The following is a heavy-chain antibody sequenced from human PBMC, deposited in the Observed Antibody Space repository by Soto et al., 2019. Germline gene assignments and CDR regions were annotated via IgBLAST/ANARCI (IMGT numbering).Heavy chain of an antibody. CDR1: GFTFSSYA. V-gene: IGHV3-23*01. D-gene: IGHD6-6*01. CDR2: ISGSGGST. Sequence: EVQLLESGGGLVQPGGSLRLSCAASGFTFSSYAMSWVRQAPGKGLEWVSAISGSGGSTYYADSVKGRFTISRDNSKNTLYLQMNRLRAEDTAVYYCFRSRGYGSSGGSYGMDVWGQGTTVTVSS. J-gene: IGHJ6*02. CDR3: FRSRGYGSSGGSYGMDV.